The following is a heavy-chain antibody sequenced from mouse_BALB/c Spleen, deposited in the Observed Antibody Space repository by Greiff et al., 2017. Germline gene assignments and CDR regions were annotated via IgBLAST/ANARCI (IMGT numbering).Heavy chain of an antibody. CDR2: IYPYNGGT. V-gene: IGHV1S29*02. J-gene: IGHJ2*01. CDR3: AREGWDYFDY. D-gene: IGHD3-3*01. CDR1: GYTFTDYN. Sequence: EVHLVESGPELVKPGASVKISCKASGYTFTDYNMHWVKQSHGKSLEWIGYIYPYNGGTGYNQKFKSKATLTVDNSSSTAYMELRSLTSEDSAVYYCAREGWDYFDYWGQGTTLTVSS.